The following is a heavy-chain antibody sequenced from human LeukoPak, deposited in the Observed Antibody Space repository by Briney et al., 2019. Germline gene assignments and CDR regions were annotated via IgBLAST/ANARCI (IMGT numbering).Heavy chain of an antibody. CDR3: AREGVAATDRYYYYYMDV. Sequence: PSETLSLTCTVSGGSISSYYWSWIRQPPGKGLEWIGYIYYSGSTNYNPSLKSRVTISVDTSKNQFSLKLSSVTAADTAVYYCAREGVAATDRYYYYYMDVWGKATTVTVSS. V-gene: IGHV4-59*01. CDR1: GGSISSYY. D-gene: IGHD2-15*01. CDR2: IYYSGST. J-gene: IGHJ6*03.